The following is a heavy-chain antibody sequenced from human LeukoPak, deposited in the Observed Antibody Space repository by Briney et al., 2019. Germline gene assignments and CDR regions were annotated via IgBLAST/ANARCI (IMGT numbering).Heavy chain of an antibody. CDR2: IDTGGGWT. J-gene: IGHJ4*02. CDR1: GFTFSSYW. CDR3: ARYGSGYDFDY. Sequence: PGGSLRLSCAASGFTFSSYWMHWVRQAPGTGLVWVSRIDTGGGWTDYADSVKGRFTISRDNAKNTLYLQMNSLRAEDTAVYYCARYGSGYDFDYWGQGTLVTVSS. D-gene: IGHD5-12*01. V-gene: IGHV3-74*01.